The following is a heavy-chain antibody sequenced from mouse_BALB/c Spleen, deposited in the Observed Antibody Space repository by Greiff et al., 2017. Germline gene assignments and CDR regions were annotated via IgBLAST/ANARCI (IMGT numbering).Heavy chain of an antibody. CDR2: INPYNDGT. CDR1: GYTFTSYV. V-gene: IGHV1-14*01. CDR3: ARGWDDYDAGYAMDY. Sequence: EVKLQESGPELVKPGASVKMSCKASGYTFTSYVMHWVKQKPGQGLEWIGYINPYNDGTKYNEKFKGKATLTSDKSSSTAYMELSSLTSEDSAVYYCARGWDDYDAGYAMDYWGQGTSVTVSS. D-gene: IGHD2-4*01. J-gene: IGHJ4*01.